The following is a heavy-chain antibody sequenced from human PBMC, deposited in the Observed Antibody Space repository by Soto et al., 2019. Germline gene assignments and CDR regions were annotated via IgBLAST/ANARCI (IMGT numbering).Heavy chain of an antibody. CDR1: GGSISGYY. J-gene: IGHJ6*01. V-gene: IGHV4-59*12. CDR2: IYYIGST. D-gene: IGHD4-17*01. CDR3: VREDDGGDRDYYGLDV. Sequence: SETPSLTCTVSGGSISGYYWSWIRQPPGKGLEWIGYIYYIGSTNYNASLKSRATISVDTSKNLFSLKLSSVTAADTAVYFCVREDDGGDRDYYGLDVWGQGTTVTVSS.